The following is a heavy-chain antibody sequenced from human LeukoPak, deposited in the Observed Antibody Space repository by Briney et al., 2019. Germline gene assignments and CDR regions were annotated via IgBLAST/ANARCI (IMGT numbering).Heavy chain of an antibody. D-gene: IGHD3-3*01. J-gene: IGHJ3*02. CDR1: GFTFSNSA. CDR3: AKDRPPRYDLGISFDI. CDR2: ISGGGGLT. V-gene: IGHV3-23*01. Sequence: GGSLRLSCGASGFTFSNSAMSWVRQAPGKGLEWVAVISGGGGLTYYADSVKGRFTISRDNSKNTLYLQMKSLRAEDTALYYCAKDRPPRYDLGISFDIWGHGTLVTVSS.